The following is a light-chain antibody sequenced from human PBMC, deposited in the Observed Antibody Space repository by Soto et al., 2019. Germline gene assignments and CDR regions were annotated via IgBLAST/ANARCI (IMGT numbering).Light chain of an antibody. CDR1: QSVSSSF. CDR2: GAS. Sequence: EIVLTQSPGTLSLSPGERATLSCRANQSVSSSFLAWYQQKPGQAPRLLIYGASSRATGIPDRFSGSGSGKDFPLTISRLEPEDCAVYYCQQYGRSPRAFGQGTKVEIK. CDR3: QQYGRSPRA. V-gene: IGKV3-20*01. J-gene: IGKJ1*01.